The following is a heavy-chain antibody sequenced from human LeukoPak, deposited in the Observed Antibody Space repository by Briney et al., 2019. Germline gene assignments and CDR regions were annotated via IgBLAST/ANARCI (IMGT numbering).Heavy chain of an antibody. D-gene: IGHD3-22*01. Sequence: VASVKVSCKASGGTFSSYAISWVRQAPGQGLEWMGGIIPIFGTANYAQKFQGRVTITTDESTGTAYMELSSLRSEDTAVYYCARVGLHGDSSGSGGAFDIWGQGTMVTVSS. CDR3: ARVGLHGDSSGSGGAFDI. CDR1: GGTFSSYA. V-gene: IGHV1-69*05. J-gene: IGHJ3*02. CDR2: IIPIFGTA.